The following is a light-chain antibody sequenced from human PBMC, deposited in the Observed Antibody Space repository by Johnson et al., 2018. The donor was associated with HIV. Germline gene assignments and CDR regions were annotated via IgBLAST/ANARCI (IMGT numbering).Light chain of an antibody. CDR3: GTWDSSLGTYV. CDR1: SSNIGNNY. V-gene: IGLV1-51*01. Sequence: QLVLTQPPSVSAAPGQKVTISCSGSSSNIGNNYVSWYQQLPGTAPKLLIYDNNKRPSGIPDRFSGSKSATSATLGITGLQTGDEADYYCGTWDSSLGTYVFGTGTKVTGL. CDR2: DNN. J-gene: IGLJ1*01.